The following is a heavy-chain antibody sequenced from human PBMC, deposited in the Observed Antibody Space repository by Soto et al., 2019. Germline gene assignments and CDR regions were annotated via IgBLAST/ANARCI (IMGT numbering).Heavy chain of an antibody. Sequence: XGPTLVNPTQTLTLTCTFSGFSLRTSGVSVGWIRQPPGKAVEWLALIYGDDDKRYSPSLKSRLTITKDTSKNHVVLTMTNMDPVDTDTYYCAHRKFVDGYSYRKPFDYWGQGSLVTVSS. J-gene: IGHJ4*02. CDR2: IYGDDDK. V-gene: IGHV2-5*02. CDR3: AHRKFVDGYSYRKPFDY. CDR1: GFSLRTSGVS. D-gene: IGHD5-18*01.